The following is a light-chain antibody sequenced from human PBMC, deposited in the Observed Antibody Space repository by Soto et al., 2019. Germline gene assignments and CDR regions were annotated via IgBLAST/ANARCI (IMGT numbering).Light chain of an antibody. Sequence: QSVLTQPASVSGSPGQSITISCTGTSSDVGSYNLVSWYQQYPGKAPKLMIYEVSKRPSGVSNRFSGSKSGNTASLTISGLQGEDEADYYCCSHAGSGSEVFGTGTKATVL. CDR3: CSHAGSGSEV. J-gene: IGLJ1*01. CDR2: EVS. CDR1: SSDVGSYNL. V-gene: IGLV2-23*02.